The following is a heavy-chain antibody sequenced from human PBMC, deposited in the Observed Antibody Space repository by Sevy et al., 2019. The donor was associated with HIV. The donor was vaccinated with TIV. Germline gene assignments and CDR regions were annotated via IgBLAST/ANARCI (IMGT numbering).Heavy chain of an antibody. CDR1: GYTFTGYY. CDR3: ARGDIVVVPAADNNWFDP. CDR2: INPNSGGT. Sequence: ASVKVSCKASGYTFTGYYMHWVRQAPGQGLEWMGWINPNSGGTNYAQKFQGRVTMTRDTSISTAYMELSRLRSGDTAVYYCARGDIVVVPAADNNWFDPWGQGTLVTVSS. V-gene: IGHV1-2*02. D-gene: IGHD2-2*01. J-gene: IGHJ5*02.